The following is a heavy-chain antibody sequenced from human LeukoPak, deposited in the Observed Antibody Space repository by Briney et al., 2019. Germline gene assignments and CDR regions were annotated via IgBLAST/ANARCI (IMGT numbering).Heavy chain of an antibody. J-gene: IGHJ3*02. V-gene: IGHV1-24*01. CDR1: GYTLTELS. CDR2: FDPEDGET. Sequence: ASVKVSCKVSGYTLTELSMHWVRQAPGKGLEWMGGFDPEDGETIYAQKFQGRVTMTEDTSTDTAYMELSSLRYEDTAVYYCATDHWASSSKGRSFDIWGQGTLVTVSS. D-gene: IGHD3-10*01. CDR3: ATDHWASSSKGRSFDI.